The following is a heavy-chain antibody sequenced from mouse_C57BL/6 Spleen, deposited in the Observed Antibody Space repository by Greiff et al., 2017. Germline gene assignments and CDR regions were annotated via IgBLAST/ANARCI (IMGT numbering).Heavy chain of an antibody. CDR3: ARGIYYDSRWFAY. V-gene: IGHV1-59*01. J-gene: IGHJ3*01. CDR2: IDPSDSYT. CDR1: GYTFTSYW. Sequence: QVQLQQPGAELVRPGTSVKLSCKASGYTFTSYWMHWVKQRPGQGLEWIGVIDPSDSYTNYNQKFKGKATLTVDTSSSTAYMQLSSLTSEDSAVAYCARGIYYDSRWFAYWGQGTLVTVSA. D-gene: IGHD2-4*01.